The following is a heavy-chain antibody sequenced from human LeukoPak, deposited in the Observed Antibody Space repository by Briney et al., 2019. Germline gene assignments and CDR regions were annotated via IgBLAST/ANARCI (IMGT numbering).Heavy chain of an antibody. V-gene: IGHV4-61*02. CDR2: IYTSGST. J-gene: IGHJ5*02. Sequence: SETLSLTCTVSGGSTSSGSYYWSWIRQPAGKGLEWIGRIYTSGSTNYNPSLKSRVTISVDTSKNQFSLKLSSVTAADAAVYYCARGSALWFGELLSPIWFDPWGQGTLVTVSS. D-gene: IGHD3-10*01. CDR1: GGSTSSGSYY. CDR3: ARGSALWFGELLSPIWFDP.